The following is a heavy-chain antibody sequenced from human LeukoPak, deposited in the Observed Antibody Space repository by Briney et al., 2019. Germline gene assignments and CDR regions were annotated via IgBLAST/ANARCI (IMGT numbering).Heavy chain of an antibody. Sequence: PGGSLRLSCAASGFTFSSYAMHWVRQAPGKGLEWVAVISYDGSNKYYADSVKGRFTISRDNSKNTLYLQMNSLRAEDTAVHYCAGSGSYRKGSFDYWGQGTLVTVSS. CDR3: AGSGSYRKGSFDY. V-gene: IGHV3-30*04. CDR1: GFTFSSYA. J-gene: IGHJ4*02. CDR2: ISYDGSNK. D-gene: IGHD1-26*01.